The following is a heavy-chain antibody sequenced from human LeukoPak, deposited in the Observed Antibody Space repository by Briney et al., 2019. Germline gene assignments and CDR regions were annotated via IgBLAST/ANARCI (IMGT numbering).Heavy chain of an antibody. CDR1: GFPFSDSY. V-gene: IGHV3-11*06. J-gene: IGHJ4*02. CDR2: ISSSGSYT. Sequence: GGSLRPSCAAPGFPFSDSYMTWIRQAPGEGLDWVSYISSSGSYTNYADSVRGRFTISRDNAKNSLFLQMNRLRAEDTAVYYCARVDCSGRSCYVDYWGQGTLVTVSS. D-gene: IGHD2-15*01. CDR3: ARVDCSGRSCYVDY.